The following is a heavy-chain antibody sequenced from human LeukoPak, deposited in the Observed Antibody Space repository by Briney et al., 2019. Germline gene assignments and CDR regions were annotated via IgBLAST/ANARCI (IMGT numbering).Heavy chain of an antibody. D-gene: IGHD3-10*01. CDR3: AKDPLWFGDLFSNWFDP. CDR2: IRYDGSNK. CDR1: GFTFSSYG. J-gene: IGHJ5*02. Sequence: PGGSLRLSCAASGFTFSSYGMHWVRQAPGKGLEWVAFIRYDGSNKYYADSVKGRFTISRDNSKNTLYLQMNSLRAEDTAVYYCAKDPLWFGDLFSNWFDPWGQGNLVTVSS. V-gene: IGHV3-30*02.